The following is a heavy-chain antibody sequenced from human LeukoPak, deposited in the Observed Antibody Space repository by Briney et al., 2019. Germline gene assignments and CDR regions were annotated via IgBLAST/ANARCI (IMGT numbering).Heavy chain of an antibody. CDR3: ARMVAARTGYFDY. D-gene: IGHD2-15*01. CDR1: GFTFSSYS. V-gene: IGHV3-21*01. J-gene: IGHJ4*02. Sequence: GSLRLSCAASGFTFSSYSMNWVRQAPGKGLEWGSSISSSSSYIYYADSVKGRFTISRDNAKNSLYLQMNSLRAEDTAVYYCARMVAARTGYFDYWGQGTLVTVSS. CDR2: ISSSSSYI.